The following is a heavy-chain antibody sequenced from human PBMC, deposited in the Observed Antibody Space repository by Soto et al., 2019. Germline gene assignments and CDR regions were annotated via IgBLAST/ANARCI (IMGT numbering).Heavy chain of an antibody. CDR3: ARDPRDVDVWSGPLDY. CDR2: ISGSGQTK. CDR1: GFIFSDYA. Sequence: PGGSLRLSCAASGFIFSDYAMSWVRQAPGKGLEWVSAISGSGQTKYYADSVKGRFTISSDNSKNTLFLQMNSLRAEDTAVYYCARDPRDVDVWSGPLDYWGQGTLVTVSS. V-gene: IGHV3-23*01. J-gene: IGHJ4*02. D-gene: IGHD3-3*01.